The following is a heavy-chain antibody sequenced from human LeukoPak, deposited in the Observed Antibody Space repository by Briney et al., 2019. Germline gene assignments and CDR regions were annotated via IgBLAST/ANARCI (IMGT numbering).Heavy chain of an antibody. V-gene: IGHV4-39*02. Sequence: SETLSLTCIVSDGSTSGGKYYWGWIRRPPGKGLEWIGGISSSGNTYYNPSLKSRITISIDTSKNHFSLKLSSVTAADTAVYYCARLGAGPTYYDFWSGYSSFYFDYWGQGTLVTVSS. CDR3: ARLGAGPTYYDFWSGYSSFYFDY. J-gene: IGHJ4*02. CDR1: DGSTSGGKYY. CDR2: ISSSGNT. D-gene: IGHD3-3*01.